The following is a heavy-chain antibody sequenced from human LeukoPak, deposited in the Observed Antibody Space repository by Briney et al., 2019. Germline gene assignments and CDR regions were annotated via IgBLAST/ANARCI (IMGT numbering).Heavy chain of an antibody. CDR2: INSDGGST. J-gene: IGHJ6*02. D-gene: IGHD5-12*01. V-gene: IGHV3-74*01. Sequence: PGGSLRLSCAASGFTFSSYWMHWVRQAPGKGLVWVSRINSDGGSTSYADSVKGRFTISRDNAKNTLYLQMNSLRAEDTAVYYCARGDIVATMSLGYYYGMDVWGQGTTVTVSS. CDR3: ARGDIVATMSLGYYYGMDV. CDR1: GFTFSSYW.